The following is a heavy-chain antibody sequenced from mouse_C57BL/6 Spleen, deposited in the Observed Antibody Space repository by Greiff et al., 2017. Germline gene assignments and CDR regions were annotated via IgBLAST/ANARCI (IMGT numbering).Heavy chain of an antibody. CDR3: ARRGDYGGFAY. Sequence: QVQLQQSGAELVRPGTSVKMSCKASGYTFTNYWIGWAKQRPGHGLEWIGDIYPGGGYTNYNEKFKGKATLTADKSSSTAYMQFSSLTSEDSAIYCCARRGDYGGFAYWGQGTLVTVSA. CDR1: GYTFTNYW. J-gene: IGHJ3*01. D-gene: IGHD2-4*01. V-gene: IGHV1-63*01. CDR2: IYPGGGYT.